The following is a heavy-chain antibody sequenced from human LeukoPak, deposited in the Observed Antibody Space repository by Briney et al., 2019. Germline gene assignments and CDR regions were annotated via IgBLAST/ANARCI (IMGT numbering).Heavy chain of an antibody. Sequence: SGGSLGLSCAASGFTFSDYYMSWIRQAPGKGLEWVSYISDTGSTIYYADSVKGRFTISRDNAKNSLYLQMNSLRAEDTAVYYCARVYIAEDYWGQGTLVTVSS. J-gene: IGHJ4*02. CDR3: ARVYIAEDY. D-gene: IGHD2-15*01. CDR2: ISDTGSTI. V-gene: IGHV3-11*01. CDR1: GFTFSDYY.